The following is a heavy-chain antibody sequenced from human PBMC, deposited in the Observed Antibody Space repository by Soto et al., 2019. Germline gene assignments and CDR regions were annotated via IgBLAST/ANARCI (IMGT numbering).Heavy chain of an antibody. CDR1: GFALSTYS. Sequence: EVQLVDSGGRLVKPGGSLRLSCAASGFALSTYSIGWVRQAPGQGLERVSFPFGFAGSLYYADSVKGRFAIYRDNGKNSVYLQMNSLRAEDTAVYYCAREEGYCGGSSCFRSAVDLWGQGTGVTVSS. J-gene: IGHJ3*01. CDR3: AREEGYCGGSSCFRSAVDL. V-gene: IGHV3-21*01. CDR2: PFGFAGSL. D-gene: IGHD2-15*01.